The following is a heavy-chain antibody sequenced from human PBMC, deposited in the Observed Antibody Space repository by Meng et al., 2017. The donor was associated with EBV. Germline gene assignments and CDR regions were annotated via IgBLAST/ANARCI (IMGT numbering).Heavy chain of an antibody. CDR2: INPNSGDT. D-gene: IGHD5-12*01. J-gene: IGHJ4*02. Sequence: QVQLVQSGAEVKNPGASVKVSCKASGYTFTGYYIHWVRQAPGQGLEWMGRINPNSGDTSYAQKFQGRVTMTRDTSISTAYMDLSSLTSDDTAVYYCASRGDAGFDFWGQGTLVTVSS. CDR1: GYTFTGYY. CDR3: ASRGDAGFDF. V-gene: IGHV1-2*06.